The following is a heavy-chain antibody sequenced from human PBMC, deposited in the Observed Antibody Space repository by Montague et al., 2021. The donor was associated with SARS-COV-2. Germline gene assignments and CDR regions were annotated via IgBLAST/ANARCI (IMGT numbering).Heavy chain of an antibody. V-gene: IGHV4-59*12. CDR3: ARGMRRPYYYYYGMDV. CDR1: GGSTSNYY. Sequence: SETLSLTCSVSGGSTSNYYWTWIRQSPGKGLQWIGYIFYTGSTKFNPSLKSRVTISVDTSKNQFSLKLSSVTAADTAVYYCARGMRRPYYYYYGMDVWGQGTTVTVSS. CDR2: IFYTGST. J-gene: IGHJ6*02.